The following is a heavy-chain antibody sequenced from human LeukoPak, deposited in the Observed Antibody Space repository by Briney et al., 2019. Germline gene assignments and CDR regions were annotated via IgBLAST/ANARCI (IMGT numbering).Heavy chain of an antibody. CDR3: ASEGYSSSSVDY. Sequence: GGSLRLSCVGSGFAFGSYWMSWARQAPGKGLEWVAKMNRDGSQRDYVDSVKGRFTISRDNSKNTLYLQMNSLRAEDTAVYYCASEGYSSSSVDYWGQGTLVTVSS. J-gene: IGHJ4*02. CDR2: MNRDGSQR. CDR1: GFAFGSYW. V-gene: IGHV3-7*01. D-gene: IGHD6-6*01.